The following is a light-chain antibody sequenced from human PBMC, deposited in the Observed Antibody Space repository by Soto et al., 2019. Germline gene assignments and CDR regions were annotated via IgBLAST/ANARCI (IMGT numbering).Light chain of an antibody. J-gene: IGLJ2*01. Sequence: QSVLTQPPSASGTPGQTVTISCSGSSSNVGSSFLYWYQQLPGTAPKLLIYTNNQRHSGVPDRFSASKSGASASLAISGLRSEDEADYYCATWDDSLSGPVFGGGTKLTVL. CDR2: TNN. CDR1: SSNVGSSF. V-gene: IGLV1-47*01. CDR3: ATWDDSLSGPV.